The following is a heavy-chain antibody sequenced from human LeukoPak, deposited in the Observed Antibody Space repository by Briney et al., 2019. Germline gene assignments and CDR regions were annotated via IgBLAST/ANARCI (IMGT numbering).Heavy chain of an antibody. J-gene: IGHJ4*02. CDR3: ARVGGSLKFYFDY. CDR1: GFTFSSYG. Sequence: PGGSLRLSCAASGFTFSSYGMHWVRQAPGRGLEWVAVISYDGSNKYYADSVKGRFTISRDNSKNTLYLQMNSLRAEDTAVYYCARVGGSLKFYFDYWGQGTLVTVSS. CDR2: ISYDGSNK. V-gene: IGHV3-30*03. D-gene: IGHD6-13*01.